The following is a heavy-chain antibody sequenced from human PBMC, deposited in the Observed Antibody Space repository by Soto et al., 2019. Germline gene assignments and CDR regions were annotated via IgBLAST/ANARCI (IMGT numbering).Heavy chain of an antibody. V-gene: IGHV3-23*01. CDR2: ISSGGDTT. CDR1: GLTFTDYA. Sequence: EVQLLESGGGLVQPGGSLRLSCAASGLTFTDYAMSWVRQAPGRGLEWVSGISSGGDTTYYADSVKGRFTISRDNSRNMVYLQMNSLRAGDTGLYHCVKGAGGQALDNWGQGTLVTVSS. D-gene: IGHD3-16*01. J-gene: IGHJ4*02. CDR3: VKGAGGQALDN.